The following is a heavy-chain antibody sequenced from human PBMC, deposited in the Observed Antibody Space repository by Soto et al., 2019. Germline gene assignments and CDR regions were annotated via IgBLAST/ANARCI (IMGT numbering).Heavy chain of an antibody. V-gene: IGHV3-33*01. CDR2: IWYDGSNK. CDR1: GFTFSSYG. Sequence: QGQLVESGGGVVQPGRSLRLSCAASGFTFSSYGMHWVRQAPGKGLEWVAVIWYDGSNKYYADSVKGRFTISRDNSKNTLYLQMNSLRAEDTAVYYCARDRSGGAIYGMDVWGQGTTVTVSS. D-gene: IGHD2-15*01. CDR3: ARDRSGGAIYGMDV. J-gene: IGHJ6*02.